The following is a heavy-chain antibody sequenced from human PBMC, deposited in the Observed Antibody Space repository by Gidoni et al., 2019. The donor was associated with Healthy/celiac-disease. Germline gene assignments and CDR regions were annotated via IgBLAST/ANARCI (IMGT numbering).Heavy chain of an antibody. D-gene: IGHD3-3*01. Sequence: EVQLVESGGGLVKPGGSLRLSCAASGFTFSSYSLNWVRQAPGKGLEWVSSISSSRSYIYYADSVKSRFTISRDNAKNSLYLQMNSLRAEDTAVYYCARDRGYDFWSGYLGKYGMDVWGQGTTVTVSS. CDR1: GFTFSSYS. J-gene: IGHJ6*02. CDR3: ARDRGYDFWSGYLGKYGMDV. CDR2: ISSSRSYI. V-gene: IGHV3-21*01.